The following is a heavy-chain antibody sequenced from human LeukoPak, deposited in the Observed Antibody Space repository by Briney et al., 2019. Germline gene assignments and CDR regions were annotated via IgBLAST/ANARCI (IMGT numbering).Heavy chain of an antibody. D-gene: IGHD6-6*01. V-gene: IGHV3-48*03. CDR3: ARDHSSSRTYWYFDL. CDR1: GFTISSYE. Sequence: GGSLRLSCAASGFTISSYEMNWVRQAPGKGLEWVSYISSSSTIYYADSVKGRFTISRDNAKNSLYLQMNSLRAEDTAVYYCARDHSSSRTYWYFDLWGRGTLVTVSS. CDR2: ISSSSTI. J-gene: IGHJ2*01.